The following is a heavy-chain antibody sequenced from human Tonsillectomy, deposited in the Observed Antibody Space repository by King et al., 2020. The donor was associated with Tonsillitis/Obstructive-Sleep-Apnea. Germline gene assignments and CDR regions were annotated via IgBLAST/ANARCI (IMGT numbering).Heavy chain of an antibody. CDR3: ARGADFDY. Sequence: VQLVESGGGLIQPGGSLKLSCEASGFTVISNYRSWVRQASGKGLEGAPVIYSGGSKYFPDSVKGRFTIPRDNSKNTLYLQMNSLRAEDTAVYYCARGADFDYWGQGTLVTVSS. D-gene: IGHD6-19*01. J-gene: IGHJ4*02. CDR2: IYSGGSK. V-gene: IGHV3-53*01. CDR1: GFTVISNY.